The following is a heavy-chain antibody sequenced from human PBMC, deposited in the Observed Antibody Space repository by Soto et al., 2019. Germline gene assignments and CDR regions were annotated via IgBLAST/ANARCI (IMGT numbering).Heavy chain of an antibody. CDR2: IGGGGTDT. J-gene: IGHJ5*01. V-gene: IGHV3-23*01. CDR3: AKDAVPYHGKWDWFDS. CDR1: RFIFSDFA. Sequence: DVQLLESGGGLVQPGGSLTLSCAASRFIFSDFAMSWVRRAPGKGLEWVSAIGGGGTDTYYADSVKGRFTISRDNSKNTLYLQMNSLRDEDTAVYYCAKDAVPYHGKWDWFDSWGQGTLVTVSS. D-gene: IGHD1-26*01.